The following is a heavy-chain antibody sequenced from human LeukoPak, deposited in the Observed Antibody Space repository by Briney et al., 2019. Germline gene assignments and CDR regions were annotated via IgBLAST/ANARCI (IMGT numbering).Heavy chain of an antibody. Sequence: PSETLSLTCTASGGSISSYYWSWIRQPPGKGLVWIGYIHYSGSTNYSPSLKSRVTISVDTSKNQFSLNLTSVTAADSAVYYCARVSWFPGTSYYYMDVWGKGTTVTVSS. D-gene: IGHD1-1*01. CDR3: ARVSWFPGTSYYYMDV. V-gene: IGHV4-59*01. J-gene: IGHJ6*03. CDR1: GGSISSYY. CDR2: IHYSGST.